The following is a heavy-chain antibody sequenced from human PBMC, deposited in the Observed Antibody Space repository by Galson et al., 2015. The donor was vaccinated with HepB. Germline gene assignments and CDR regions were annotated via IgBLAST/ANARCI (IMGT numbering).Heavy chain of an antibody. CDR3: ARQKKGDYYDFWSGYLSGYGMDV. Sequence: QSGAEVKKPGESLKISCKGSGYSFTSYWIGWVRQMPGKGLEWMGIIYPGDSDTRYSPSFQGQVTISADKSISTAYLQWSSLKASDTAMYYCARQKKGDYYDFWSGYLSGYGMDVWGQGTTVTVSS. V-gene: IGHV5-51*01. J-gene: IGHJ6*02. CDR2: IYPGDSDT. D-gene: IGHD3-3*01. CDR1: GYSFTSYW.